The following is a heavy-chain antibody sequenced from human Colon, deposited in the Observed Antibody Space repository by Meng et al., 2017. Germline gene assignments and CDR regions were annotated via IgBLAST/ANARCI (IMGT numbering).Heavy chain of an antibody. CDR3: GRDQGRELINH. J-gene: IGHJ4*02. V-gene: IGHV4-4*02. D-gene: IGHD1-7*01. CDR2: VYHRGDT. Sequence: VPLQGSGPGLGTTYGTLSLTFTVSGDSLRSEIWWSWVRQPTGKGLEGIGEVYHRGDTNYNPSLKSRVDISVDKSKNQFYLSLFSVTAADTAVYYCGRDQGRELINHWGQGTLVTVSS. CDR1: GDSLRSEIW.